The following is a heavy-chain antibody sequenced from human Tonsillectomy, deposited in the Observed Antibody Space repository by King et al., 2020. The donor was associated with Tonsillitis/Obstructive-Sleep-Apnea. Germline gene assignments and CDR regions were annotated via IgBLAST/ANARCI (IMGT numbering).Heavy chain of an antibody. CDR3: TRDIVVEAAFYQDYYMDV. V-gene: IGHV3-49*05. CDR2: IRSKVYGGTT. D-gene: IGHD2-2*01. Sequence: EVQLVESGGGLVKPGRSLRLSCTASGFTFGERDMSWFRQAAGKGLQWVGSIRSKVYGGTTKYAASVKGRFTISRDDSKSFAYLQMNSLKTEDTAVYYCTRDIVVEAAFYQDYYMDVWGKGTTVTVSS. CDR1: GFTFGERD. J-gene: IGHJ6*03.